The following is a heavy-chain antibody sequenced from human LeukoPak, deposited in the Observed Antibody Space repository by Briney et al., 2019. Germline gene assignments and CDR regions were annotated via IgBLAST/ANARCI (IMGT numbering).Heavy chain of an antibody. J-gene: IGHJ3*02. CDR1: GFTFSSYG. CDR3: VSAPDAFDI. Sequence: GRSLRLSCAASGFTFSSYGMHWVRQAPGKGLEWVAVISYDGSNKCYADSVKGRFTISRDNSKNTLYLQMNSLRAEDTAVYYCVSAPDAFDIWGQGTMVTVSS. V-gene: IGHV3-30*03. CDR2: ISYDGSNK.